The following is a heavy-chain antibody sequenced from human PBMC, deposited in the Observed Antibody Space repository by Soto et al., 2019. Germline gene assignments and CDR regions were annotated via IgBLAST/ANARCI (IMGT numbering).Heavy chain of an antibody. J-gene: IGHJ6*02. CDR2: IIPIFGTA. CDR1: GGTFSSYA. D-gene: IGHD6-13*01. CDR3: ARDPELAAAGYYYNGMDV. V-gene: IGHV1-69*01. Sequence: QVQLVQSGAEVKKPGSSVKVSCKASGGTFSSYAISWVRQAPGQGLEWMGGIIPIFGTANYAQKFQGRVTITADESTSTAYRELSSLRSEDTAVYYCARDPELAAAGYYYNGMDVWVQGTTVTVSS.